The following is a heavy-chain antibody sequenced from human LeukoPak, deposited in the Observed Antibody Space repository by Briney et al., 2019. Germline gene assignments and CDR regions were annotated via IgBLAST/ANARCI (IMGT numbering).Heavy chain of an antibody. CDR3: ARGTPRAGTRKPLSYFTS. Sequence: PSETLSLTCAVYGGSFSGYYWSWIRQPPGKGLEWIGEINHSGSTNYNPSLKSRVTISVDTSKNQFSLKLGSVTAADTAVYYCARGTPRAGTRKPLSYFTSWAKEPLVPV. D-gene: IGHD6-19*01. CDR1: GGSFSGYY. V-gene: IGHV4-34*01. CDR2: INHSGST. J-gene: IGHJ4*02.